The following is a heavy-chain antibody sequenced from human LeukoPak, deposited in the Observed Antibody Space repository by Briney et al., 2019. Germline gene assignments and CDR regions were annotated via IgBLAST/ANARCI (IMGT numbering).Heavy chain of an antibody. J-gene: IGHJ6*02. CDR3: ARVPSSYYYGMDV. Sequence: AASVKVSCKASGYTFTSYYIHWVRQAPGQGLEWMGIINPSDGSTSYAQKFQDRVTMTRDTSMSTVYMELRSLRSEDTAVYFCARVPSSYYYGMDVWGQGTTVTVSS. CDR2: INPSDGST. V-gene: IGHV1-46*01. D-gene: IGHD2-2*01. CDR1: GYTFTSYY.